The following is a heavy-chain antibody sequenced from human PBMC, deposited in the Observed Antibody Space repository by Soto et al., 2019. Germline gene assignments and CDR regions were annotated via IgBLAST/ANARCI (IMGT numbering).Heavy chain of an antibody. J-gene: IGHJ6*02. CDR2: LWAGGNIP. V-gene: IGHV3-33*01. CDR1: GFSFSSHG. Sequence: QVQLVESGGNVVQPGRSLRLSCAASGFSFSSHGMHWVRQAPGKGLEWVAHLWAGGNIPYYAYSVKGRFTISSDHSKNTLYLQMDSLGAEDTAVYYCARDAQHLANYGMDVWGQGTTVTVSS. D-gene: IGHD3-3*02. CDR3: ARDAQHLANYGMDV.